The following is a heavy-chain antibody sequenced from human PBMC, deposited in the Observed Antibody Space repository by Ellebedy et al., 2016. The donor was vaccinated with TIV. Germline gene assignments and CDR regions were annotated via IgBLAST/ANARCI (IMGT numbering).Heavy chain of an antibody. J-gene: IGHJ5*02. V-gene: IGHV3-30-3*01. CDR3: ARDPALPRGRFDT. CDR1: GFTFSSYA. CDR2: ISYDGSNK. Sequence: PGGSLRLSCAASGFTFSSYAMHWVRQAPGKGLEWVAVISYDGSNKYYADSVKGRFTISRDNSKNTLYLQMNSLGAEDTAVYYCARDPALPRGRFDTWGQGTLVTVSS.